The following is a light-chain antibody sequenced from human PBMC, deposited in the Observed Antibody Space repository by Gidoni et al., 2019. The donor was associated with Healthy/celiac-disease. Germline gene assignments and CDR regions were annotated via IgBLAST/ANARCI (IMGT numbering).Light chain of an antibody. CDR1: QSISSW. J-gene: IGKJ1*01. CDR2: DAS. Sequence: IQITQPPSTLSASVGDRVTITCRASQSISSWLAWYQQKPGKAPKLLIYDASSLESGVPSRFSGSGSGTEFTLTISSLQPDDFATYYCQQYNSYSRTFXXXTKVEIK. CDR3: QQYNSYSRT. V-gene: IGKV1-5*01.